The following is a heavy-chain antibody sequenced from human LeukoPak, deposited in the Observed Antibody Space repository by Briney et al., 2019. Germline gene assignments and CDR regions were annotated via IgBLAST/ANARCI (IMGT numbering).Heavy chain of an antibody. Sequence: GGSLRLSCAASGFTFSSYGMHWVRQAPGKRLEWVAVISYDGSNKYYADSVKGRFTISRDNSKNTLYLQMNSLRAEDTAVYYCAREAPAGYFDYWGQGTLVIVSS. V-gene: IGHV3-30*03. CDR3: AREAPAGYFDY. CDR2: ISYDGSNK. J-gene: IGHJ4*02. CDR1: GFTFSSYG. D-gene: IGHD6-19*01.